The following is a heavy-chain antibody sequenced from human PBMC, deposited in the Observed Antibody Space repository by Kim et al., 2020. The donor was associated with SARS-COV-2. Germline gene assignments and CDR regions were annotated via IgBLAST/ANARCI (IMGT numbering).Heavy chain of an antibody. CDR3: AKGGRYSYGYIDY. Sequence: GGSLRLSCAASGFAFSSYWMHWVRQAPGKGLVWVSRTNSAGSDTNYADSVKGRFTISRDNAKNTLYLQMNSLRAEDTAVYYCAKGGRYSYGYIDYWGQGTLVTVSS. J-gene: IGHJ4*02. CDR2: TNSAGSDT. CDR1: GFAFSSYW. D-gene: IGHD5-18*01. V-gene: IGHV3-74*01.